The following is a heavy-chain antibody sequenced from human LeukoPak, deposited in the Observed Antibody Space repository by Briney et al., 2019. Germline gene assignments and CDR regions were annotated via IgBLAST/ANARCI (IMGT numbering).Heavy chain of an antibody. CDR3: AKRTRGALNYFDY. D-gene: IGHD3-10*01. CDR1: GFTFSSYA. J-gene: IGHJ4*02. CDR2: ISGSGGST. V-gene: IGHV3-23*01. Sequence: GGSLRLSCAASGFTFSSYAMSWVRQAPGKGLEWVSGISGSGGSTYYADSVKGRFTISRDNSKNTLYLQMNSLRAEDTAVYYCAKRTRGALNYFDYWGQGTLVTVSS.